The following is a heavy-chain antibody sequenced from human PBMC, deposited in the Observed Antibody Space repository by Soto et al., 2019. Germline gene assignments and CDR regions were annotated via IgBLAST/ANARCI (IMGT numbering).Heavy chain of an antibody. J-gene: IGHJ3*02. V-gene: IGHV3-23*01. CDR3: AKARDTVTAYDAYDM. D-gene: IGHD2-21*02. CDR1: EFTFSSYP. CDR2: ITGSGGFT. Sequence: GGSLRLSCAASEFTFSSYPMSWVRQSPGKGLEWVSAITGSGGFTNYADSVKGRFTISNSKNTLFLQMNSLRAEDTAVYYCAKARDTVTAYDAYDMWGQGTMVTVSS.